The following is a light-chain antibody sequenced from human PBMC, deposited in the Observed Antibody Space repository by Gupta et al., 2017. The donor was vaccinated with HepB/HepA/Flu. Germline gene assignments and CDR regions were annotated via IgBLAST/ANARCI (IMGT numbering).Light chain of an antibody. J-gene: IGKJ4*01. V-gene: IGKV1-33*01. CDR2: DAS. CDR3: QQYLRLPT. Sequence: DIEMTQSPSSLSAYVGDRVTITCQASHDITSSLSWYQQRPGRAPNLLIYDASTLETGVSSRFSGSGSGTHFTLTISSLQPEDFATYYCQQYLRLPTFGGGTKVDIK. CDR1: HDITSS.